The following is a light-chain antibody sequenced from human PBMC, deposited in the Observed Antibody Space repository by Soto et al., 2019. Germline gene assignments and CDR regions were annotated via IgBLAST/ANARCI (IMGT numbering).Light chain of an antibody. J-gene: IGKJ4*01. CDR1: RSVSNY. Sequence: EIVLTQSPATLSLSPGESATLSCRASRSVSNYLAWYQQKAGRAPRLLIYGASSRATGIPDRFSGSGSGTDFTLTISRLEPEDFAVYYCQQYGSSPLTFGGGTKVDIK. V-gene: IGKV3-20*01. CDR2: GAS. CDR3: QQYGSSPLT.